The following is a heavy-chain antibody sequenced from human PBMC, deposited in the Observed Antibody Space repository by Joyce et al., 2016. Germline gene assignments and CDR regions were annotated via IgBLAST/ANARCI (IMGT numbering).Heavy chain of an antibody. J-gene: IGHJ3*02. Sequence: QEQLEESGGGVVQPGTSLRLSCTSSGSIFSGYAMNWVRQAPGKGLEVVAIISYDGPNKFYADSVWGRCTISIDNYKNTLFLQMTSLTIEDAGVYYCARRSEVPARRRPGAFGMWGQGTVVTVSS. V-gene: IGHV3-30*04. CDR1: GSIFSGYA. CDR3: ARRSEVPARRRPGAFGM. D-gene: IGHD2-2*01. CDR2: ISYDGPNK.